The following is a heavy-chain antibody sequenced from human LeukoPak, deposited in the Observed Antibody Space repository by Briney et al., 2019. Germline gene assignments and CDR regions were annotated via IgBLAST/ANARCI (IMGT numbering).Heavy chain of an antibody. Sequence: GGSLRLSCTASGFTFVHYAMSWVRQAPGKGLEWVSAVVGGGGTTFYADSVKGRFTISRDNSRNTVYLQINRLRAEDTAVYYCAKARLSTGWAYNDYWGQGTLVTVSS. J-gene: IGHJ4*02. D-gene: IGHD6-19*01. V-gene: IGHV3-23*01. CDR3: AKARLSTGWAYNDY. CDR2: VVGGGGTT. CDR1: GFTFVHYA.